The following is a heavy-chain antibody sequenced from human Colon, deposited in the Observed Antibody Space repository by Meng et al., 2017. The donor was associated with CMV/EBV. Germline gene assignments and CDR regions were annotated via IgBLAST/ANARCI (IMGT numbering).Heavy chain of an antibody. Sequence: LSCATSRFTVSTCWMHWVRQAPGKGLVWVSRISDDGNTTSYAGSVKGRFTISRDNAKNTLYLQMHSLRAEDTAVYYCARAAAGAWGYWGQGTLVTVSS. D-gene: IGHD6-13*01. CDR3: ARAAAGAWGY. V-gene: IGHV3-74*01. CDR2: ISDDGNTT. CDR1: RFTVSTCW. J-gene: IGHJ4*02.